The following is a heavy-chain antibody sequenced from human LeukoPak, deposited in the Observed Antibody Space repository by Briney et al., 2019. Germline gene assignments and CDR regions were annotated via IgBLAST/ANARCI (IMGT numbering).Heavy chain of an antibody. D-gene: IGHD1-1*01. CDR3: AKESKLEEGIDY. Sequence: PGGSLRLSCAASGFTFSSYGMHWVRQAPGKGLECVAVIGCDGSNKYYADSVKGRFTISRDNSKNTLYLQMSSLRAEDTAVYYCAKESKLEEGIDYWGQGTLVTVSS. J-gene: IGHJ4*02. V-gene: IGHV3-33*06. CDR1: GFTFSSYG. CDR2: IGCDGSNK.